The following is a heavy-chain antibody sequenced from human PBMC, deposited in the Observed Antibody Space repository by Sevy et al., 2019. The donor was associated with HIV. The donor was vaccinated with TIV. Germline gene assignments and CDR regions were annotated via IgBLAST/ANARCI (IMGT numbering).Heavy chain of an antibody. Sequence: ASVKVSCKASGYTFTGYYMHWVRQAPGQGLEWMGWINPNRGGTNYAQKFQGWVTMTRDTSISTAYMELSRLRSDDTAVYYCARDGRDGYNTFDYWGQGTLVTVSS. CDR2: INPNRGGT. J-gene: IGHJ4*02. CDR3: ARDGRDGYNTFDY. D-gene: IGHD5-12*01. V-gene: IGHV1-2*04. CDR1: GYTFTGYY.